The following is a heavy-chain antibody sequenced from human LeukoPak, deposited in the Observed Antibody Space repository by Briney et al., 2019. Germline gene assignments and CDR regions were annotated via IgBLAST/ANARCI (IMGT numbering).Heavy chain of an antibody. Sequence: GASLKTPCQGFGYTFTTSWIGWVRQLPGKGLEWLAIIYAGNSDTKYSPSFQGQVSISTDRSINSPYLQWSSLKASDTAIYYCAILNHPDGRVYWGQGTLVTVSS. CDR1: GYTFTTSW. CDR3: AILNHPDGRVY. CDR2: IYAGNSDT. J-gene: IGHJ4*02. V-gene: IGHV5-51*01. D-gene: IGHD5-24*01.